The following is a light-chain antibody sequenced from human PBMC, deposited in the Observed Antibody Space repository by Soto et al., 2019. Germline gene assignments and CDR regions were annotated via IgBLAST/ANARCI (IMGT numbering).Light chain of an antibody. CDR3: AAWDDSLCVGVV. CDR2: CNN. CDR1: SSNVGDNY. Sequence: QSAVTQPPSASGTPGQRVTISCSGSSSNVGDNYVYWYQPLPGTAPKMLIYCNNQRPSWFPDRFSGSKSGTTASLAISGLRSEDESDYYCAAWDDSLCVGVVFGGGTKLTVL. J-gene: IGLJ2*01. V-gene: IGLV1-47*02.